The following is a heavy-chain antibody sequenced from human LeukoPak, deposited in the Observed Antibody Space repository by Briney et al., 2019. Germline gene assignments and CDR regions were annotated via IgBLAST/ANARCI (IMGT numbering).Heavy chain of an antibody. D-gene: IGHD1-26*01. CDR2: ISGSGGST. V-gene: IGHV3-23*01. J-gene: IGHJ4*02. Sequence: GGSLRLSCAASGFTFSSYAMSWVRQAPGQGLEWDSAISGSGGSTYYADSVKGRFTISRDNSKNTLYLQMNSLRAEDTAVYYCAKKYSGSYYVHFDYWGQGTLVTVSS. CDR3: AKKYSGSYYVHFDY. CDR1: GFTFSSYA.